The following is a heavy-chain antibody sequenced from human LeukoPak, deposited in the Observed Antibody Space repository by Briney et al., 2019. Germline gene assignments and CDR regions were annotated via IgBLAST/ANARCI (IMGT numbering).Heavy chain of an antibody. CDR1: GFTFSSYA. D-gene: IGHD1-26*01. Sequence: GGSLRLSCAASGFTFSSYAMSWVRQAPGKGLEWVSTIRSSGGSTHYADSVKGRFTISRDNSKNTLYLQMNSLRAEDTAVYYCAKKTSMVGAFDYWGQGTLVTVSS. CDR2: IRSSGGST. J-gene: IGHJ4*02. V-gene: IGHV3-23*01. CDR3: AKKTSMVGAFDY.